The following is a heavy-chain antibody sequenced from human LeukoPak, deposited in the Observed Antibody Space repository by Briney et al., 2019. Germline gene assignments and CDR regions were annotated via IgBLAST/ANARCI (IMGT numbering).Heavy chain of an antibody. CDR2: ISSSSSYI. V-gene: IGHV3-21*01. Sequence: GGSLRLSCAASGFTFSSYSMNWVRQAPGKGLEWVSSISSSSSYIYYADSVKGRFTISRDNAKNSLYLQMNSLRAEDTAVYYCAKDGVYSSGWPPFDYWGQGTLVTVSS. D-gene: IGHD6-19*01. J-gene: IGHJ4*02. CDR3: AKDGVYSSGWPPFDY. CDR1: GFTFSSYS.